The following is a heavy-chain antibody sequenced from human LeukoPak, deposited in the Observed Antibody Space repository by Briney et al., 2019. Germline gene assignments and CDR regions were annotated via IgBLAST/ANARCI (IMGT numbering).Heavy chain of an antibody. CDR2: ISGGTT. CDR1: GFTISTYG. D-gene: IGHD3-10*01. J-gene: IGHJ4*02. V-gene: IGHV3-23*01. CDR3: AKSVYHSGNY. Sequence: PGGPLRLSCAASGFTISTYGMSWVRQAPGKGLEWVSSISGGTTCYADSVKGRFTISRDNSKNTVSLQMNSLRAEDTAVYYCAKSVYHSGNYWGQGTLVTVSS.